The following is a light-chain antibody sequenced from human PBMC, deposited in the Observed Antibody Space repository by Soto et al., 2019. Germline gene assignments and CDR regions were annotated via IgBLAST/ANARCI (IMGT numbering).Light chain of an antibody. Sequence: QSVLTQPASVSGSPGQSITISCTGTSSDVGSHNYVSWYQQHPGKAPKLIIFEVNSRPSGVSDRFSGSKSGNTASLTISGLQAEDEGDFFCCSYAGNGAWVFGGGTKLTVL. V-gene: IGLV2-14*01. CDR1: SSDVGSHNY. CDR3: CSYAGNGAWV. J-gene: IGLJ3*02. CDR2: EVN.